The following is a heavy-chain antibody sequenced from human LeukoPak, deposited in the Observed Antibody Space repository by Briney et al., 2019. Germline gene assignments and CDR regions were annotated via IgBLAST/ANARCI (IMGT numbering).Heavy chain of an antibody. CDR1: GFTFSNYW. V-gene: IGHV3-7*01. D-gene: IGHD3-16*02. CDR2: IKQDGSET. J-gene: IGHJ4*02. CDR3: ATRGDLSWFGALRH. Sequence: LAGVSLRLSCVVSGFTFSNYWMDWVRQAPGKGVEWLGFIKQDGSETSYVDSVKGRFTISRDNAKNSLYLKMNSLRVEDTAVYYCATRGDLSWFGALRHWSQGTLVTVSS.